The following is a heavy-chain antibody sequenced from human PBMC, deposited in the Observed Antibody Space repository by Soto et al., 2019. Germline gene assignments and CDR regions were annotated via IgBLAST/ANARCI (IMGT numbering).Heavy chain of an antibody. CDR1: GFTFSSSA. V-gene: IGHV1-58*01. D-gene: IGHD1-26*01. J-gene: IGHJ4*02. CDR3: ATAVGGYIDGLARH. Sequence: QMQLVQSGPEVKKPGTSVKVSCKTSGFTFSSSAVHWVRQARGHRLQWIGWIDVGSANANYAHMLHERDTIPRDMSTSTAYRELSSLRPEDTAVYYCATAVGGYIDGLARHWGPGTLVTVSS. CDR2: IDVGSANA.